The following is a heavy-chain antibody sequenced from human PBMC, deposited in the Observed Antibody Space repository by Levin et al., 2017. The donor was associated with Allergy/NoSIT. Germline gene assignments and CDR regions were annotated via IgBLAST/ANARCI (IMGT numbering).Heavy chain of an antibody. Sequence: MPSSPLSLPFPFSFFSLLLSSFLFLLPACFPFLSFLFLLSPLVRPNYNPSLKSRVTMSVDTSKNQFSLKLSSVTAADTAVYYCARESLYQLGIEDEYYFDYWGQGTLVTVSS. V-gene: IGHV4-4*07. D-gene: IGHD7-27*01. CDR2: LSPLVRP. J-gene: IGHJ4*02. CDR3: ARESLYQLGIEDEYYFDY. CDR1: FFSLLLSS.